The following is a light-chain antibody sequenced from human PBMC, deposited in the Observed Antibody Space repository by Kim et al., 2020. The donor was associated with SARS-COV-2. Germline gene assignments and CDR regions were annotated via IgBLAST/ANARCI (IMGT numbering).Light chain of an antibody. Sequence: EIVLTQSPGTLSLSPGERATLSCRASQSINRNYLAWYQQKPGQAPSLLIYGASSRATAIPDKFSGSGSGTDFTLTISRLEPEDFAVYYCQQYGSSSMYTFGQGTKLEI. CDR2: GAS. J-gene: IGKJ2*01. V-gene: IGKV3-20*01. CDR3: QQYGSSSMYT. CDR1: QSINRNY.